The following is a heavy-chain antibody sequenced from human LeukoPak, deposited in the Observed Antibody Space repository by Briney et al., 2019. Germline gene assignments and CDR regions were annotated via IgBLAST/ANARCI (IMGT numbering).Heavy chain of an antibody. J-gene: IGHJ4*02. CDR3: ARGPDYYGSGSYLDY. V-gene: IGHV3-48*03. CDR2: ISSSGSTI. CDR1: GFTFSSYE. D-gene: IGHD3-10*01. Sequence: PGGSLRLSSAASGFTFSSYEMNWVRQAPGKGLEWVSYISSSGSTIYYADSVKGRFTISRDNAKNSLYLQMNSLRAEDTAVYYCARGPDYYGSGSYLDYWGQGTLVTVSS.